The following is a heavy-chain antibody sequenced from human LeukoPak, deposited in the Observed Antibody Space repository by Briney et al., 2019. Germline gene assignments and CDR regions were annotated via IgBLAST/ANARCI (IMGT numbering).Heavy chain of an antibody. CDR1: GGTFSSYA. J-gene: IGHJ2*01. CDR3: ARDLTKYWYFDL. Sequence: SVKVSCKASGGTFSSYAISWVRQAPGQGLEWMGRIIPIFGTENYAQKFQGRVTITTDESTSTAYMELSSLRSEDTAVYYCARDLTKYWYFDLWGRGTLVTVSS. CDR2: IIPIFGTE. D-gene: IGHD1-14*01. V-gene: IGHV1-69*05.